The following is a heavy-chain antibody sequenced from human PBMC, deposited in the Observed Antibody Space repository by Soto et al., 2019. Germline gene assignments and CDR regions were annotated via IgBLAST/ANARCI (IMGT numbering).Heavy chain of an antibody. CDR2: TNAGHGNT. J-gene: IGHJ5*02. Sequence: QVQRVQSGAEEKKPGASVKVSCKASGYTFSRYAIHGVRQAPGQRLEGMGWTNAGHGNTKYSQRFQGRVIITRDTSARTAYMELSRLRSEDTAVYYCARLKDFDYRGSCFDPWGQGTLVTVSS. D-gene: IGHD4-4*01. V-gene: IGHV1-3*05. CDR1: GYTFSRYA. CDR3: ARLKDFDYRGSCFDP.